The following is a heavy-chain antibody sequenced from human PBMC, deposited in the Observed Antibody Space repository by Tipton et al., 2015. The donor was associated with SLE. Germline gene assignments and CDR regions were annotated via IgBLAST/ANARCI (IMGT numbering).Heavy chain of an antibody. CDR2: IYYSGSS. CDR3: ARSVVAGFFDY. D-gene: IGHD6-19*01. Sequence: TLSLTCTVSGGSISSYYWTWIRQPPGKGLGWIGYIYYSGSSHYNPSLKSRVTISVDTSKNQFSLKLSSVTAADTAVYYCARSVVAGFFDYWGQGTLVTVSS. V-gene: IGHV4-59*01. CDR1: GGSISSYY. J-gene: IGHJ4*02.